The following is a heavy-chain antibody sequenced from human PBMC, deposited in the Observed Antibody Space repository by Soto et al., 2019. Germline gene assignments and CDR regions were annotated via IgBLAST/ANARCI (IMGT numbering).Heavy chain of an antibody. D-gene: IGHD1-1*01. CDR2: ISAHNGNT. V-gene: IGHV1-18*01. Sequence: QVHLVQSGAEVKKPGASVKVSCKASGYTFTSYGITWVRQAPGQGLEWMGWISAHNGNTDYAQKLQGRVIVTRDTSTRTAYLELRSLRSDGTGVYYCARGRYGDYWGQGDLVTVPS. CDR3: ARGRYGDY. CDR1: GYTFTSYG. J-gene: IGHJ4*02.